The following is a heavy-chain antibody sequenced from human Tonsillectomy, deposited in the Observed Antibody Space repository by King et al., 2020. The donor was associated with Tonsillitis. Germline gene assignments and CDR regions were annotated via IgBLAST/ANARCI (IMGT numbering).Heavy chain of an antibody. CDR1: GFTFSSYW. J-gene: IGHJ4*02. CDR3: ASGSDSSGYYGAYFDY. D-gene: IGHD3-22*01. Sequence: VQLVESGGGLVQPGGSLRLSCAASGFTFSSYWMHWVRQAPGKGLVWVSRINSDGSSTCYADSVKGRFTISRDNAKNTLYLQMNSLRAEDTAVYYCASGSDSSGYYGAYFDYWGQGSLVTVSS. V-gene: IGHV3-74*01. CDR2: INSDGSST.